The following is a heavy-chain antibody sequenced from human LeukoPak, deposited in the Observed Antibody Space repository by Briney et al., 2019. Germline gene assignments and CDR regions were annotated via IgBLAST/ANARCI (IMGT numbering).Heavy chain of an antibody. V-gene: IGHV3-30-3*01. J-gene: IGHJ4*02. D-gene: IGHD6-19*01. CDR1: GFTFSSYA. CDR3: ARDKEVEVAVAGTMVY. Sequence: PGRSLRLSCAASGFTFSSYAMHWVRQAPGKGLEWVAVISYNGSNKYYADSVKGRFTISRDNSKNTLYLQMNSLRAEDTAVYYCARDKEVEVAVAGTMVYWGQGTLVTVSS. CDR2: ISYNGSNK.